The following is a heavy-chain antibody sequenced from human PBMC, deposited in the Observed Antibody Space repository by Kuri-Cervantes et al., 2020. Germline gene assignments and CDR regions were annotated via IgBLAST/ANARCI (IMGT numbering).Heavy chain of an antibody. CDR2: ITPFNGNT. Sequence: SVKVSCKASGYTFTYRYLHWVRQAPGQALEWMGWITPFNGNTNYAQKFQGRVTITTDESTSTAYMELSSLRSEDTAVYYCARTYSSTWNWFDPWGQGTLVTVSS. CDR3: ARTYSSTWNWFDP. CDR1: GYTFTYRY. V-gene: IGHV1-45*02. D-gene: IGHD6-13*01. J-gene: IGHJ5*02.